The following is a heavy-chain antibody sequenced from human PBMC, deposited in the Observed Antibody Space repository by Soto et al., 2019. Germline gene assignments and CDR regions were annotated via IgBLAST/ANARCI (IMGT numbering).Heavy chain of an antibody. CDR1: GDSINSSDW. CDR3: AARHFRSGPRTDTGLDY. Sequence: SETLSLTCAVSGDSINSSDWGKVGRQPAGEGLEWIAQISHSRTTNYNPSLTSRVTISVDNSTNHFSLKVTSVTAADTAVYYCAARHFRSGPRTDTGLDYWGQGTLVTVSS. J-gene: IGHJ4*02. CDR2: ISHSRTT. V-gene: IGHV4-4*02. D-gene: IGHD3-3*02.